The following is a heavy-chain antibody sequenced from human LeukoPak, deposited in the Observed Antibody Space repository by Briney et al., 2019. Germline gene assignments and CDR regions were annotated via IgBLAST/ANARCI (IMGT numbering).Heavy chain of an antibody. CDR2: ISSSSSYI. V-gene: IGHV3-21*01. CDR3: ARDGVTYYDILTGPTELFDY. Sequence: PGGSLRLSCAASGFTFSSYSMNWVRQAPGKGLEWVSTISSSSSYIYYADSVKGRFTISRDNAKNSLYLQMNSLRAEDTAVYYCARDGVTYYDILTGPTELFDYWGQGTLVTVSS. J-gene: IGHJ4*02. D-gene: IGHD3-9*01. CDR1: GFTFSSYS.